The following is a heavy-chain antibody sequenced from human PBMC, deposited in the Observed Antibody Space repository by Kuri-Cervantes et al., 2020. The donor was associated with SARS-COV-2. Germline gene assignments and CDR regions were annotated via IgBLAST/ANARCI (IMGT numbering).Heavy chain of an antibody. CDR1: GFTFSSYA. V-gene: IGHV3-33*08. J-gene: IGHJ4*02. D-gene: IGHD6-13*01. CDR3: AREEYSSSWSAVDFDY. CDR2: IWYDGSNK. Sequence: GGSLRLSCAASGFTFSSYAMHWVRQAPGKGLEWVAVIWYDGSNKYYADSVKGRFTISRDNSKNTLYLQMNSLRAEDTAVYYCAREEYSSSWSAVDFDYWGQGTLVTVSS.